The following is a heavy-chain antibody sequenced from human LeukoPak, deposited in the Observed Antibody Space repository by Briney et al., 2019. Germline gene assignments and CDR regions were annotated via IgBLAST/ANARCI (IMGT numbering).Heavy chain of an antibody. Sequence: ASVKVSCKASGYTFTSYDINWVRQATGQGLEWMGWMNPNSGNTGYAQKFQGRVTMTRNTYISTAYMELSSLRAEDTAVYYCAKDLRGSSGTVDYWGQGTLVTVSS. CDR1: GYTFTSYD. CDR2: MNPNSGNT. D-gene: IGHD6-19*01. V-gene: IGHV1-8*01. CDR3: AKDLRGSSGTVDY. J-gene: IGHJ4*02.